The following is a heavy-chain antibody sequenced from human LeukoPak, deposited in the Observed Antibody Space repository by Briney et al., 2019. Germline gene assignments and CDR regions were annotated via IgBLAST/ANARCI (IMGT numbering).Heavy chain of an antibody. CDR2: ISYDGSNK. CDR1: GVTFSSYG. J-gene: IGHJ5*02. D-gene: IGHD2-15*01. CDR3: AKEGGHRNWFDP. V-gene: IGHV3-30*18. Sequence: GGSLRLSCAASGVTFSSYGMHWVRQAPGKGLEWVAVISYDGSNKYYADSVKGRFTISRDNSKNTLYLQMNSLRAEDTAVYYCAKEGGHRNWFDPWGQGTLVTVSS.